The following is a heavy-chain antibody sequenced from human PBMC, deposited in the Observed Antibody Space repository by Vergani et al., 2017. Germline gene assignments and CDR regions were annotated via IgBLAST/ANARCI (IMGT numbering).Heavy chain of an antibody. Sequence: QVQLMQSGAEMKKPGASVKVSCETSGYTFTKYNINWLRQAPGHGLEWMGWISPSNGQIRYAQKFRGRVTMTKDTSTSTGYMEMRSLTFDDTAVYYCAGRDDFGTFKYWCQGTLVTVSS. CDR1: GYTFTKYN. D-gene: IGHD3-3*01. V-gene: IGHV1-18*01. J-gene: IGHJ4*02. CDR3: AGRDDFGTFKY. CDR2: ISPSNGQI.